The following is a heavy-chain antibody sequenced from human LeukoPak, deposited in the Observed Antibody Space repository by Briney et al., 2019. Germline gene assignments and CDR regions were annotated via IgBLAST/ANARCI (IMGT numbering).Heavy chain of an antibody. CDR3: ASPRTSYRYTFDY. J-gene: IGHJ4*02. Sequence: SETLSLTCAVSVASISYYYWSWIRQAPGKGLEWIGYISTSGSTNYNPSLKSRVSISLDTSNNRFSLNLNFVTAADTAVYFCASPRTSYRYTFDYWGPGALVTVSS. V-gene: IGHV4-4*09. D-gene: IGHD5-18*01. CDR1: VASISYYY. CDR2: ISTSGST.